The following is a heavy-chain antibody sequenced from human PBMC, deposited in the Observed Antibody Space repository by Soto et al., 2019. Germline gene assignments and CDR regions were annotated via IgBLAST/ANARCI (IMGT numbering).Heavy chain of an antibody. D-gene: IGHD3-3*01. CDR1: GFTFNNAW. CDR3: TTLLDFYDFWSGYYTGCPSRPFDY. J-gene: IGHJ4*02. Sequence: GGSLRLSCAASGFTFNNAWMSWVRQAPGKGLEWVGRIKRKSDGGTTDYAAPVKGRFTISRDDSKNTLYLQMNSLKTEDTAVYYCTTLLDFYDFWSGYYTGCPSRPFDYWGQGTLVTVSS. CDR2: IKRKSDGGTT. V-gene: IGHV3-15*07.